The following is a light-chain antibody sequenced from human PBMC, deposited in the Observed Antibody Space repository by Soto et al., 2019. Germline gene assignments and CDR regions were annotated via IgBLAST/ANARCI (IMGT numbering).Light chain of an antibody. CDR2: GAS. J-gene: IGKJ1*01. V-gene: IGKV3-15*01. Sequence: EIVMTQSPGTLSVSPGERATLSCRASQNVGRNLAWYQQKPGQAPRLLIYGASTRAAGIPARFSGRGSGTEFTLTISSLQSADSGVYYCQQYNEWPSFGQGTKVEIK. CDR1: QNVGRN. CDR3: QQYNEWPS.